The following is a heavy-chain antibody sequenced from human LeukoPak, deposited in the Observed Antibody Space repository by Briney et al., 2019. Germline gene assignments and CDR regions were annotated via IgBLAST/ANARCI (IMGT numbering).Heavy chain of an antibody. CDR2: ISYDGSNK. D-gene: IGHD3-10*01. Sequence: GGSLRLSCAASGFTFSSYAMHWVRQAPGKGLEWVAVISYDGSNKYYADSVKGRYTISRDNSKNTLYLQMNSLRAEDTAVYYCARGSGSYYPISDYWGQGTLVTVSS. V-gene: IGHV3-30-3*01. CDR3: ARGSGSYYPISDY. J-gene: IGHJ4*02. CDR1: GFTFSSYA.